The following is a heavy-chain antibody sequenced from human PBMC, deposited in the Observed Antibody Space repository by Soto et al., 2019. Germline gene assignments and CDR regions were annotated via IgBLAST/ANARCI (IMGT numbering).Heavy chain of an antibody. CDR1: GYTFTSYG. J-gene: IGHJ4*02. V-gene: IGHV1-18*01. CDR2: ISAYNGNT. D-gene: IGHD2-15*01. Sequence: ASVKVSCRASGYTFTSYGIRWVRQAPGQGLEWMGWISAYNGNTNYAQKLQGRVTMTTDTSTSTAYMELSSLRSEDTAVYYCAVPQARVAATSVFDYWGQGTLVTVSS. CDR3: AVPQARVAATSVFDY.